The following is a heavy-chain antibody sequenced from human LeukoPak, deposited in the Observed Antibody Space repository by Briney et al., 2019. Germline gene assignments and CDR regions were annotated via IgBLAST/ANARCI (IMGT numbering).Heavy chain of an antibody. J-gene: IGHJ4*02. CDR3: AREEVRRAVAGYFDN. CDR2: INPNSGGT. Sequence: ASVKVSCKASGYTFTGYYMRWVRQAPGQGLEWVGRINPNSGGTNYAQKFQGRVTMTRDTSIGTAYMELSRLRSDDTAVYYCAREEVRRAVAGYFDNWGQGTLVTVSS. V-gene: IGHV1-2*06. CDR1: GYTFTGYY. D-gene: IGHD6-19*01.